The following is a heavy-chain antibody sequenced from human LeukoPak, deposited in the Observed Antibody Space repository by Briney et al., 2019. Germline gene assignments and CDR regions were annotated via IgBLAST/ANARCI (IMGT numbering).Heavy chain of an antibody. CDR2: IIPIFGTA. CDR3: ARGPAAAGTRDY. CDR1: GGTCSSYA. Sequence: ASVKVSCKASGGTCSSYAISWVRQAPGQGLEWLGGIIPIFGTANYAQKFQGRVTITADESTSTAYMELSSLRSEDTAVYYCARGPAAAGTRDYWGQGTLVTVSS. D-gene: IGHD6-13*01. J-gene: IGHJ4*02. V-gene: IGHV1-69*13.